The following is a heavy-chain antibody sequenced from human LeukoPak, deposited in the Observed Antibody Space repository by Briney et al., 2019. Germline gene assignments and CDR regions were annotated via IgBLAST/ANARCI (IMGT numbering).Heavy chain of an antibody. Sequence: SETLSLTCTVSGGFTNSNNYYWGWIRLPPGKGLEWIGSIYYSGSTHYNPSLESRVTISVDASKNQLSLKLSSVTAADTAVYYCARRVRSYYYDGSGHPTPYYFDYWGQGTLVTVSS. D-gene: IGHD3-22*01. CDR2: IYYSGST. CDR1: GGFTNSNNYY. V-gene: IGHV4-39*01. CDR3: ARRVRSYYYDGSGHPTPYYFDY. J-gene: IGHJ4*02.